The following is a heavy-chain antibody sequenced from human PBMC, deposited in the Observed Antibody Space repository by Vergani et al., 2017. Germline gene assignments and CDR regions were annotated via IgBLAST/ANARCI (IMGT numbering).Heavy chain of an antibody. V-gene: IGHV1-2*02. D-gene: IGHD1-7*01. CDR2: LNPDSGGT. J-gene: IGHJ4*02. Sequence: QVQLVQSGTEVKNPGASVKVSCKASGYTFTVSDHYIHWARQAPGQGLEWMGWLNPDSGGTKYAQKFRGRVTLTRETSITTAYMELRTLTSDDTAVYFCAEGSVRELLGFDYWGQGTLVTVSS. CDR1: GYTFTVSDHY. CDR3: AEGSVRELLGFDY.